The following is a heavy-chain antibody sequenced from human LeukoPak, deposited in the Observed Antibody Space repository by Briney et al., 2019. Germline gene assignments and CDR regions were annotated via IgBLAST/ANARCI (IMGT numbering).Heavy chain of an antibody. V-gene: IGHV4-59*01. CDR1: GGSISSYY. J-gene: IGHJ3*02. Sequence: SETLSPTCTVSGGSISSYYWSWIRQPPGKGLEWIGYIYYSGSTNYNPSLKSRVTISVDTSKNQFSLKLSSVTAADTAVYYCASLVVANPGAFDIWGQGTMVTVSS. CDR2: IYYSGST. D-gene: IGHD2-15*01. CDR3: ASLVVANPGAFDI.